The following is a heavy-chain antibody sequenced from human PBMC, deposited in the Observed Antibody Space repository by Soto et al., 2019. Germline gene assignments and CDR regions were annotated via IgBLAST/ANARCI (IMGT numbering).Heavy chain of an antibody. Sequence: GASVKVSCKASGGTFSSYAISWVRQAPGQGLEWMGGIIPIFGTANYAQKFQGRVTITADESTSTAYMELSSLRSEDTAVYYCARDTLTGTMVRGVIITTDNRNAFDIWGQGTMVTVSS. CDR1: GGTFSSYA. CDR3: ARDTLTGTMVRGVIITTDNRNAFDI. CDR2: IIPIFGTA. V-gene: IGHV1-69*13. J-gene: IGHJ3*02. D-gene: IGHD3-10*01.